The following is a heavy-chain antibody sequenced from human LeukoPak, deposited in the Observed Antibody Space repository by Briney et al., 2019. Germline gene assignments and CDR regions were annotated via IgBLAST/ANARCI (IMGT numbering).Heavy chain of an antibody. CDR3: ARELGFCTSTSCPLYHY. CDR2: IYSSNTT. D-gene: IGHD2-2*01. CDR1: GCTVSTNY. V-gene: IGHV3-53*04. J-gene: IGHJ4*02. Sequence: GGSLRLSCAASGCTVSTNYMTWVRQAPGKGLEWVSVIYSSNTTYYADSVKGRFTISRHNSKNTLYLQMNSLRADDTAVYYCARELGFCTSTSCPLYHYWGQGTLVTVSS.